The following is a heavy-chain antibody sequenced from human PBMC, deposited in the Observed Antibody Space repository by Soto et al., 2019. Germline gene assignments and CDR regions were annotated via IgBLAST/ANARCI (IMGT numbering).Heavy chain of an antibody. CDR1: GFTFSNAW. CDR3: IREVDCSSVSCSNNWFDP. D-gene: IGHD2-2*01. J-gene: IGHJ5*02. Sequence: GGSLRLSCAASGFTFSNAWMSWVRQGPGKGLEWLDRIRSKTDGGTTDYAAPVKGRFTISRDDSKNTLFLQMNSLKTEDTAVYYCIREVDCSSVSCSNNWFDPWGQGTLVTVSS. CDR2: IRSKTDGGTT. V-gene: IGHV3-15*01.